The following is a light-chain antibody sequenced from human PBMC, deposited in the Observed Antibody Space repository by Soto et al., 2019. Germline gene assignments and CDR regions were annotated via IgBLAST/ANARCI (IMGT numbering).Light chain of an antibody. CDR3: MQALQIRVE. CDR2: LGS. CDR1: QSLLHSNGYNY. J-gene: IGKJ1*01. V-gene: IGKV2-28*01. Sequence: DSVMTRFPLSLSVTPGEPASISCRSSQSLLHSNGYNYLDWYVQKPGQSPQLLIYLGSNRASGVPDRFSGSGSGTDFTLTISRVEAEDVGVYYCMQALQIRVEFGQGTKVEIK.